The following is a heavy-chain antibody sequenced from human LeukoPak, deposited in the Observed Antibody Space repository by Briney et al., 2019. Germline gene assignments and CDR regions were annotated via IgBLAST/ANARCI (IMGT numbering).Heavy chain of an antibody. CDR1: GYTFTSYY. J-gene: IGHJ4*02. D-gene: IGHD6-19*01. V-gene: IGHV1-46*01. Sequence: ASVKVSCKASGYTFTSYYMHWVRQAPGQGLEWMGIINPSGGSTSYAQKFQGRVTMTRDTSTSTVYMELSSLRSEDTAVYYCAITLSSGWYSGGFDYWGQGTLVTVSS. CDR3: AITLSSGWYSGGFDY. CDR2: INPSGGST.